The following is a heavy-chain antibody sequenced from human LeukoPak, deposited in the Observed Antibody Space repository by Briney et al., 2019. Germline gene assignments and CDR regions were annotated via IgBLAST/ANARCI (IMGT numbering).Heavy chain of an antibody. Sequence: ASVKVSCKASGYTFTSYGFTWVRQAPGQGLEWMGWINSYNGNTQYATKFKGRVTTTIDTSTSTAYMELRSLGSDDTAVYYCARRGNWNDFDYWGQGTLVIVSS. CDR3: ARRGNWNDFDY. CDR2: INSYNGNT. V-gene: IGHV1-18*01. J-gene: IGHJ4*02. D-gene: IGHD1-20*01. CDR1: GYTFTSYG.